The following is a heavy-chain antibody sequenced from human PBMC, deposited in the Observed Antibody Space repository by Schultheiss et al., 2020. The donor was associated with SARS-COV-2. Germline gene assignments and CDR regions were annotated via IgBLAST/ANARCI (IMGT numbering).Heavy chain of an antibody. J-gene: IGHJ4*02. D-gene: IGHD4-17*01. CDR1: GYSINNGHY. CDR3: AKTLTGDYGN. Sequence: LETLSLTCGVSGYSINNGHYWGWIRQPPGKGLEWIGTIYHSGSTYYNPSLKSRVTISVDTSKNQFSLKLSSVTAADTAVYYCAKTLTGDYGNWGQGTLVTVAS. CDR2: IYHSGST. V-gene: IGHV4-38-2*01.